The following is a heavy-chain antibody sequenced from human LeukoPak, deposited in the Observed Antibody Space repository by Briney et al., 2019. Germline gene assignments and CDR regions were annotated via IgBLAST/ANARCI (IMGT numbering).Heavy chain of an antibody. V-gene: IGHV3-53*01. Sequence: GGSLRLSCAASGFTVSSNYMSWVRQAPGKGLEWVSVIYSGGNTYYADSAKGRFTISRDNSKNTLYLQMNSLRAEDTAVYYCARADFSSSWSLGYWGQGTLVTVSS. CDR2: IYSGGNT. D-gene: IGHD6-13*01. CDR1: GFTVSSNY. J-gene: IGHJ4*02. CDR3: ARADFSSSWSLGY.